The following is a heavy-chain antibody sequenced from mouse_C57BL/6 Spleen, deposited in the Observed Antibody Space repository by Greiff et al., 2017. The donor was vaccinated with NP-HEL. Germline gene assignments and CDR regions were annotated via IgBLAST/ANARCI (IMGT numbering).Heavy chain of an antibody. CDR1: GFTFSSYG. CDR3: ARQKDYDGPFDY. Sequence: EVKLVESGGDLVKPGGSLKLSCAASGFTFSSYGMSWVRQTPDKRLEWVATISSGGSYTYYPDSVKGRFTISRDNAKNTLYLQMSSLKSEDTAMYYCARQKDYDGPFDYWGQGTTLTVSS. V-gene: IGHV5-6*01. J-gene: IGHJ2*01. D-gene: IGHD2-4*01. CDR2: ISSGGSYT.